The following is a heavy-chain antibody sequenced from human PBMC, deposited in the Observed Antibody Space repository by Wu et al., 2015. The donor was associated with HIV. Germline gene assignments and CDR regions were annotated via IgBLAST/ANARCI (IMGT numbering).Heavy chain of an antibody. CDR2: IDPNTAAT. CDR1: GYTFSNFW. CDR3: ARVLHQYYDYDALDI. V-gene: IGHV1-2*02. Sequence: QVKLVQSRSEMKKPGDSLKVSCKASGYTFSNFWIHWMRLVPGQGLEWMGLIDPNTAATAYAQTFQYRVTLSRDKSTTTVYMEMKSLTSEDTGVYFCARVLHQYYDYDALDIWGQGTRVIVS. J-gene: IGHJ3*02. D-gene: IGHD1-26*01.